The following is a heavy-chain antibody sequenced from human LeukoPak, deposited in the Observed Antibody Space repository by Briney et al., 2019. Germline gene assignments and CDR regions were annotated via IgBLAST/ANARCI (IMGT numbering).Heavy chain of an antibody. V-gene: IGHV4-39*01. CDR1: GGSISSSSYY. J-gene: IGHJ4*02. CDR2: IYYSGST. Sequence: PSETLSLTCSVSGGSISSSSYYWGWIRQPPGKGLQWIGSIYYSGSTYYNPSLKSRVTMSVDTSKNQFSLKLSSVTAADTAVYYCARICSSTTCHVDYWGQGVLVTVSS. D-gene: IGHD2-2*01. CDR3: ARICSSTTCHVDY.